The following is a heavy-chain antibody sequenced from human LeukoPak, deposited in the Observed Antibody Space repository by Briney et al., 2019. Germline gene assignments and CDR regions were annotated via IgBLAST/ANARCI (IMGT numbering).Heavy chain of an antibody. Sequence: GGSLGLSCAASGFTFDDYAMHWVRQAPGKGLEWVSLISGDGGSTYYADSVKGRFTISRDNSKNSLYLQMNSLGTEDTALYYCAKVEHGYIDYFDYWGQGTLVTVSS. D-gene: IGHD5-24*01. V-gene: IGHV3-43*02. CDR1: GFTFDDYA. CDR2: ISGDGGST. J-gene: IGHJ4*02. CDR3: AKVEHGYIDYFDY.